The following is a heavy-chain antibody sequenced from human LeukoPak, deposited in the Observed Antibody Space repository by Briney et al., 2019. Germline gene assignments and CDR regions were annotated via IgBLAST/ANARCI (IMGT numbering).Heavy chain of an antibody. J-gene: IGHJ1*01. CDR1: GFNFGDYG. V-gene: IGHV3-15*01. Sequence: GGSLRLSCAASGFNFGDYGMSWVRQAPGKGLEWVGRIRSKTDGGTTDYAVSVQGRFTISRDDSKNTLYLQMSSLKTEDTAVYYCAKHIYGVVSIQQWGQGTLVTVSS. CDR3: AKHIYGVVSIQQ. CDR2: IRSKTDGGTT. D-gene: IGHD3-3*01.